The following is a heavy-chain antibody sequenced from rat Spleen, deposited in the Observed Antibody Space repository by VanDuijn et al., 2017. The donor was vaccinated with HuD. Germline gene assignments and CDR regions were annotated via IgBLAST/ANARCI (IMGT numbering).Heavy chain of an antibody. J-gene: IGHJ1*01. CDR3: ARQGYLRDWYFDF. CDR2: IRTGGGIT. V-gene: IGHV5-46*01. D-gene: IGHD2-7*01. CDR1: GFTFSSFP. Sequence: EVQLVESGGGLVQPGKSMKLPCAASGFTFSSFPMAGVRQAPTKGLEWVASIRTGGGITNYRDSVKCRFTVSRDNAKSTLYLQMDSLRSEDTATYYCARQGYLRDWYFDFWGPGTMVTVSS.